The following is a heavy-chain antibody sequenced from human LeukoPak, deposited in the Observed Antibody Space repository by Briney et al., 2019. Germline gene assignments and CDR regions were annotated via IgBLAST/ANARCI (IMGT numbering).Heavy chain of an antibody. CDR2: IEQDGSEK. CDR3: AKYCGGDCYGMDV. D-gene: IGHD2-21*01. J-gene: IGHJ6*02. Sequence: PGGSLRLSCTASGFTFSSYWMSWVRQAPGKGLEWVANIEQDGSEKDYVDSVKGRFTISRDNAKNSLYLQMNSLRAEDTAVNYCAKYCGGDCYGMDVWGQGTTVTVSS. CDR1: GFTFSSYW. V-gene: IGHV3-7*01.